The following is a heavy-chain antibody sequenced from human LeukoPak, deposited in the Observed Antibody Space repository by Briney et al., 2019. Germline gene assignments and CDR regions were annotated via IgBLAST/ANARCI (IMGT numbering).Heavy chain of an antibody. CDR3: ARLRYYYDSSGYPIPTVFDY. V-gene: IGHV3-11*01. J-gene: IGHJ4*02. CDR1: GFTFSDYY. Sequence: PGGSLRLSCAASGFTFSDYYMGWIRQAPGQGLEWVSYISSSGITIYYADSVKGRFTISRDNAKNSLYLQMNSLRAEDTAVYYCARLRYYYDSSGYPIPTVFDYWGQGTLVTVSS. D-gene: IGHD3-22*01. CDR2: ISSSGITI.